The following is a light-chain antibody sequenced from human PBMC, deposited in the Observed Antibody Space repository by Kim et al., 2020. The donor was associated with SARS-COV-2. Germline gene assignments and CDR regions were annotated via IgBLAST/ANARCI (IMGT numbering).Light chain of an antibody. CDR3: QQYGSSPRYT. Sequence: YPGERATRTCRASQSVSSNNLAWYQQKPGQAPRLLIDGASSRATGIPDRFSGSGSGTDFTLTISRLEPEDFAVYYCQQYGSSPRYTFGQGTKLEI. CDR2: GAS. V-gene: IGKV3-20*01. CDR1: QSVSSNN. J-gene: IGKJ2*01.